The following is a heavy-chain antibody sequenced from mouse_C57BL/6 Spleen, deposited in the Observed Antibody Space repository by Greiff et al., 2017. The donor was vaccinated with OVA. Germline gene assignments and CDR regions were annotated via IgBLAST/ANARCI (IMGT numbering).Heavy chain of an antibody. CDR3: AGGSSYGDHWYFDV. J-gene: IGHJ1*03. V-gene: IGHV1-82*01. CDR2: IYPGDGDT. D-gene: IGHD1-1*01. Sequence: QVQLQQSGPELVKPGASVKISCKASGYAFSSSWMNWVKQRPGKGLEWIGRIYPGDGDTNYNGKFKGKATLTADKSSSTAYMQLSSLTSEDSAVYFCAGGSSYGDHWYFDVWGTGTTVTVSS. CDR1: GYAFSSSW.